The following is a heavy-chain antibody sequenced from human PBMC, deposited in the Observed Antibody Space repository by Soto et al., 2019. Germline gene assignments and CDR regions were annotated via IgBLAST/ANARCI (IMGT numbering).Heavy chain of an antibody. Sequence: VQLVQSGNVVQKPVSSVKVSCKTSGYTFSSYGIIWVRQAPGQGLEWMGWISGYNGNADYAQRFRGRVHMTTDPSTTTVFMELRDLRSDDTDLYFCAREGWLGELLYWGQGSLVTVS. CDR3: AREGWLGELLY. CDR2: ISGYNGNA. D-gene: IGHD3-10*01. CDR1: GYTFSSYG. J-gene: IGHJ4*02. V-gene: IGHV1-18*01.